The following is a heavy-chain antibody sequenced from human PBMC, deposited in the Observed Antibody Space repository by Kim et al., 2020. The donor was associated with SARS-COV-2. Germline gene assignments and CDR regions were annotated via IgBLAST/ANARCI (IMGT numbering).Heavy chain of an antibody. CDR2: IYHSGST. D-gene: IGHD6-19*01. CDR1: GGSISSSNW. J-gene: IGHJ4*02. V-gene: IGHV4-4*02. Sequence: SETRSLTCAVSGGSISSSNWWSWVRQPPGKGLEWIGEIYHSGSTNYNPSLKSRVTISVDKSKNQFSLKLSSVTAADTAVYYCARVPSYSSGWPRLKFDYWGQGTLVTVSS. CDR3: ARVPSYSSGWPRLKFDY.